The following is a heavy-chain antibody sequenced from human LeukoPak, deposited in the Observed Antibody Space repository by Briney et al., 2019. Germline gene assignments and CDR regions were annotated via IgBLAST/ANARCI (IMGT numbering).Heavy chain of an antibody. CDR1: GGSISSGSYY. J-gene: IGHJ1*01. CDR3: ARGPSSGLYFQH. V-gene: IGHV4-61*02. D-gene: IGHD6-25*01. Sequence: PSQTLSLTCTVSGGSISSGSYYWSWIRQPAGKGLEWIGRIYTSGSTNYNPSLKSRVTISVDTSKNQFSLKLSSVTAADTAVYYCARGPSSGLYFQHWGPGHPGHRLL. CDR2: IYTSGST.